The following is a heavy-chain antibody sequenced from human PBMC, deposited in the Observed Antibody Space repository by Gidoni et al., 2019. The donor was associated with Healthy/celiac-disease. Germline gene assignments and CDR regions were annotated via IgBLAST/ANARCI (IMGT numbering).Heavy chain of an antibody. D-gene: IGHD3-3*01. V-gene: IGHV5-51*01. CDR1: GYSFTSYW. CDR3: ARSITISADWFDP. CDR2: IYPGDSDT. J-gene: IGHJ5*02. Sequence: VQLVQSGAEVKKPGESLKISCKGSGYSFTSYWIRWVRQMPGKGLEWMGIIYPGDSDTRYSPSFQGQVTISADKSISTAYLQGSSLKASDTAMYYCARSITISADWFDPWGQGTLVTVSS.